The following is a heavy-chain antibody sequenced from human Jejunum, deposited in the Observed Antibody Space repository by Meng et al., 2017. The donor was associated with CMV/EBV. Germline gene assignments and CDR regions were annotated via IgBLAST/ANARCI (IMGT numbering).Heavy chain of an antibody. D-gene: IGHD2-2*01. CDR2: IYYSGST. Sequence: GSISSSSYYRGWIRQPPGKGLEWIVNIYYSGSTYYNPSLKSRATISQDTYMNQFSLKLTSVTAADTAVYYCARVDCSTSCFSFDNWGQGALVTVSS. CDR3: ARVDCSTSCFSFDN. V-gene: IGHV4-39*07. CDR1: GSISSSSYY. J-gene: IGHJ4*02.